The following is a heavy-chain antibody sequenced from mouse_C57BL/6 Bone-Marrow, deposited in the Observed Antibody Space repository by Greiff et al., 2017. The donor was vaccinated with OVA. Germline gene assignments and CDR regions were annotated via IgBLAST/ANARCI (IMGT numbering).Heavy chain of an antibody. J-gene: IGHJ2*01. Sequence: VQLVESGAELVRPGASVTLSCKASGYTFTDYEMHWVKQTPVHGLEWIGAIDPETGGNAYNQKFKGKAILTADKSSSTAYMELRSLTSEDSAVYYCTREGYYSNYLDYWGQGTTLTVSS. CDR3: TREGYYSNYLDY. CDR1: GYTFTDYE. CDR2: IDPETGGN. V-gene: IGHV1-15*01. D-gene: IGHD2-12*01.